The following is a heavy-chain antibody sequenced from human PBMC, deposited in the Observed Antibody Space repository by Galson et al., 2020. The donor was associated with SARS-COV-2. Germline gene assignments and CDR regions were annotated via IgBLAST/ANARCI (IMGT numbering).Heavy chain of an antibody. Sequence: GESLKISCAASGFIFNDYAMHWVRQAPGKGLEWVAVISYDGYNKYSAESVKGRFTISRDKSKNTLFLQMNSLRPEDTAVYFCAKDLGRGGTAGRNAMDVWGQGTTGAVSS. J-gene: IGHJ6*02. V-gene: IGHV3-30*04. CDR3: AKDLGRGGTAGRNAMDV. D-gene: IGHD2-21*02. CDR2: ISYDGYNK. CDR1: GFIFNDYA.